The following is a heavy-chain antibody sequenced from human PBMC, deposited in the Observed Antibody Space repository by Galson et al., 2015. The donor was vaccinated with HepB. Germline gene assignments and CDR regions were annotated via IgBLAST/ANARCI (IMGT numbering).Heavy chain of an antibody. CDR2: ISSSSSYI. D-gene: IGHD5-24*01. J-gene: IGHJ3*02. Sequence: SLRLSCAASGFTFSSYSMNWVRQAPGKGLEWVSSISSSSSYIYYADSVKGRFTISRDNAKNSLYLQMNSLRAEDTAVYYCAREEGRDGDAFDIWGQGTMVTVSS. V-gene: IGHV3-21*01. CDR1: GFTFSSYS. CDR3: AREEGRDGDAFDI.